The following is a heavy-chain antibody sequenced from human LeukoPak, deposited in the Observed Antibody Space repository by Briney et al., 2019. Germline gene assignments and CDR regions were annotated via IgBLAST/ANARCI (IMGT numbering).Heavy chain of an antibody. J-gene: IGHJ4*02. V-gene: IGHV3-49*04. CDR3: TSSGAPDGSIIDY. Sequence: GGSLRLSCTASGFTFGDYAMSWVRQAPGKGLEWGGFIRSKAYGGTTEYAASVKGRFTISRDDSKSIAYLQMNSLKTEDTAVYYCTSSGAPDGSIIDYWGQGTLVTVSS. D-gene: IGHD2-15*01. CDR1: GFTFGDYA. CDR2: IRSKAYGGTT.